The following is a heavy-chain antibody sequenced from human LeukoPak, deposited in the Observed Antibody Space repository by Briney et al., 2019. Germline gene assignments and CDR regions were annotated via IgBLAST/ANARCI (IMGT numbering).Heavy chain of an antibody. J-gene: IGHJ6*02. CDR2: MNPNSGNT. Sequence: ASVKVSCKSSGYTFTSNDINWVRQATGQGLEWMGWMNPNSGNTGYAQKFQGRVTMTRNTSISTAYMELSSLTSEDTAVYYCARAHRVFRGIYFYYGMDVWGQGTTVTVSS. CDR3: ARAHRVFRGIYFYYGMDV. CDR1: GYTFTSND. V-gene: IGHV1-8*01. D-gene: IGHD3-10*01.